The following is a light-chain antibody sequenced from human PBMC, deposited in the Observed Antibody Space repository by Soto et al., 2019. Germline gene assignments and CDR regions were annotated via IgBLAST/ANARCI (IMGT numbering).Light chain of an antibody. CDR2: KAS. Sequence: DIHMTQSPSTLSASVGDIVTITCRASQSISSWLAWYQQKPGKAPKLLIYKASSLETGVPSRCSGSGSETQFTHTISSLKPDDFATYYGQQYKSYWTFGQGTKVEVK. CDR3: QQYKSYWT. J-gene: IGKJ1*01. V-gene: IGKV1-5*03. CDR1: QSISSW.